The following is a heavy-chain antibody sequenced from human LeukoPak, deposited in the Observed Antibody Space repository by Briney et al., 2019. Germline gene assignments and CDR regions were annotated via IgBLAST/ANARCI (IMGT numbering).Heavy chain of an antibody. J-gene: IGHJ4*02. CDR1: GASTSSRY. Sequence: SETLSLTCSASGASTSSRYWSWIRQSPGRTLEWIGHIYNGRNTKYNPSLTSRVTISVDTTKNQFSLSLTSVTAADTAIYYCAQTTGWPGFDFWGPGALVTVSS. D-gene: IGHD6-19*01. V-gene: IGHV4-59*08. CDR2: IYNGRNT. CDR3: AQTTGWPGFDF.